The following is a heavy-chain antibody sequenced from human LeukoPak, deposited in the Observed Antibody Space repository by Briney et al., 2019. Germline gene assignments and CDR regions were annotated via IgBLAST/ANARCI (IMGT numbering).Heavy chain of an antibody. D-gene: IGHD2-2*01. Sequence: GASVKVSCKASGYTFNGYHMHWVRQAPGQGLEWMGRINPNGGDTNYAQKFQGRVTMTRDTSISTAYMELSRLRSDDTAVYYCARDYCSSTSCLFDYWGQGTLVTVSS. V-gene: IGHV1-2*06. J-gene: IGHJ4*02. CDR2: INPNGGDT. CDR3: ARDYCSSTSCLFDY. CDR1: GYTFNGYH.